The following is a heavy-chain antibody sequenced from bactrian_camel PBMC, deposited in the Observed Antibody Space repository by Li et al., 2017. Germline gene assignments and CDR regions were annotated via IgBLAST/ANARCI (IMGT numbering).Heavy chain of an antibody. Sequence: HVQLVESGGGSVQSGGSLRLSCGASGDTDRPDSWCMGWYRTAGGAQREGIASIDSDGRTSYADSVKGRFTISQDNTQNTLYLQMNNLKPEDTAMYYCAAVGQKITRPSLGSGPLRGHSACPGPRAGLDEYKYWGQGTQVTVS. CDR2: IDSDGRT. J-gene: IGHJ4*01. CDR3: AAVGQKITRPSLGSGPLRGHSACPGPRAGLDEYKY. V-gene: IGHV3S53*01. D-gene: IGHD3*01. CDR1: GDTDRPDS.